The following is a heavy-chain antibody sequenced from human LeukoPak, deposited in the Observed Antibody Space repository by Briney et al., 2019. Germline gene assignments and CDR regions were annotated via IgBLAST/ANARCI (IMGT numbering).Heavy chain of an antibody. CDR2: ISAYNGDT. J-gene: IGHJ5*02. CDR1: GYTLTSYC. Sequence: ASVKVSCKASGYTLTSYCISWVRRAPGQGLEWMGWISAYNGDTNYAQKLQGRVTMTTDTSTSTAYMELRSLRSDDTAVYYCARAPLVRGVNNLFDPWGQGTLVTVSS. V-gene: IGHV1-18*01. CDR3: ARAPLVRGVNNLFDP. D-gene: IGHD3-10*01.